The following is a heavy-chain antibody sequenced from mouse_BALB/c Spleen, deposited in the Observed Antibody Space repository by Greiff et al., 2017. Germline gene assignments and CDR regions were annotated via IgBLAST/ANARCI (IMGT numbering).Heavy chain of an antibody. Sequence: EVKLQESGPELVKPGASVKISCKASGYSFTGYYMHWVKQSHVKSLEWIGRINPYNGATSYNQNFKDKASLTVDKSSSTAYMELHSLTSEDSAVYYCARGRYGDAMDYWGQGTSVTVSS. CDR2: INPYNGAT. CDR1: GYSFTGYY. D-gene: IGHD2-14*01. V-gene: IGHV1-31*01. J-gene: IGHJ4*01. CDR3: ARGRYGDAMDY.